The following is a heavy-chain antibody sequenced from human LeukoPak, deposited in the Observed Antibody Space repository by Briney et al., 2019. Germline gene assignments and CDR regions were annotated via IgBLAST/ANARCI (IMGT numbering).Heavy chain of an antibody. CDR2: IYYSGST. J-gene: IGHJ4*02. V-gene: IGHV4-59*01. Sequence: SETLSLTCTVSGGYISRYYWSWFRQPPGKGLEWSGYIYYSGSTNYNPSLKSRVTISVDTSKNQFSLKLSSVTAADTAVYYCASGPYDFWSGYGYYFDYWGQGTLVTVSS. D-gene: IGHD3-3*01. CDR1: GGYISRYY. CDR3: ASGPYDFWSGYGYYFDY.